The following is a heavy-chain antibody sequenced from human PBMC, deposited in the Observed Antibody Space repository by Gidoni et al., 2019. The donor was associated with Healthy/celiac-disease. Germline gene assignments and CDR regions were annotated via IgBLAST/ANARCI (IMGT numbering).Heavy chain of an antibody. J-gene: IGHJ4*02. D-gene: IGHD3-10*01. V-gene: IGHV4-4*07. CDR3: AGESPPHYYGSGSYLDY. CDR2: IYTSGST. CDR1: GGSISSYY. Sequence: QVQLQESGPGLVKPSETLSLTCTVSGGSISSYYWSWIRQPAGKGLEWIGRIYTSGSTNYNPSLKSRVTMSVDTSKNRFSLKLSSVTAADTAVYYCAGESPPHYYGSGSYLDYWGQGTLVTVSS.